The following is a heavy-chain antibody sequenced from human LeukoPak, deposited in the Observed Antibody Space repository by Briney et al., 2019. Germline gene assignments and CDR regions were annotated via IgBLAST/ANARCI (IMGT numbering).Heavy chain of an antibody. V-gene: IGHV3-48*02. J-gene: IGHJ4*02. CDR2: ITSDGSSV. CDR1: GFTFTYSG. CDR3: AKGLGSAAGSY. Sequence: PGGSLRLSCAASGFTFTYSGMNWVRQAPGKGLEYVAYITSDGSSVNYADAVKGRFTISRDNAKYSLYLQMNSLRDEDTAIYYCAKGLGSAAGSYWGQGTLVTVSS. D-gene: IGHD2-15*01.